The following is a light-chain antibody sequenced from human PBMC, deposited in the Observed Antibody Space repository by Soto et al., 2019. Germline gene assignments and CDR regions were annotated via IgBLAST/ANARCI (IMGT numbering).Light chain of an antibody. CDR2: RAS. Sequence: EIVMTQSPATLSVSPGERATLSCRASQSVSSKLAWYQQKPGQAPRLLIYRASTRATDIPARFSGSGSGTEFTLTISSLQSEDFAVYYCQQSSNLPWTFGQGTKVDIK. V-gene: IGKV3-15*01. J-gene: IGKJ1*01. CDR3: QQSSNLPWT. CDR1: QSVSSK.